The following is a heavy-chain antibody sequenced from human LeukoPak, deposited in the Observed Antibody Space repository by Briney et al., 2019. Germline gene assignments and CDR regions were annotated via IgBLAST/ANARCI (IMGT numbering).Heavy chain of an antibody. J-gene: IGHJ6*03. Sequence: GASVKVSCKASGYTFTGYYMHWVRQAPGQGLEWMGWINPNSGGTSYAQKFQGRVTITRNTSISTAYMELSSLRSEDTAVYYCARGPFQLYYYDSSGTYYMDVWGKGTTVTVSS. CDR2: INPNSGGT. CDR3: ARGPFQLYYYDSSGTYYMDV. D-gene: IGHD3-22*01. V-gene: IGHV1-2*02. CDR1: GYTFTGYY.